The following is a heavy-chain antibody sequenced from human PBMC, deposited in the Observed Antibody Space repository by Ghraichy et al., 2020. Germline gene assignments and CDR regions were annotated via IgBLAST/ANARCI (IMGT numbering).Heavy chain of an antibody. CDR3: ASASRFLEWSPTENYYMDV. Sequence: SETLSLTCTVSGGSISSYYWSWIRQPPGKGLEWIGYIYYSGSTNYNPSLKSRVTISVDTSKNQFSLKLSSVTAADTAVYYCASASRFLEWSPTENYYMDVWGKGTTVTVSS. J-gene: IGHJ6*03. V-gene: IGHV4-59*08. CDR2: IYYSGST. CDR1: GGSISSYY. D-gene: IGHD3-3*01.